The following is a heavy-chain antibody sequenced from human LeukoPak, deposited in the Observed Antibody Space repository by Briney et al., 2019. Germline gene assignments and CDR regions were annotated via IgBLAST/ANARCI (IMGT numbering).Heavy chain of an antibody. J-gene: IGHJ5*02. D-gene: IGHD2-21*02. CDR1: GFSFGAHA. Sequence: GSLRLSCVGSGFSFGAHAMHWVRQIPGKGLEWVAVTSFDSRSKHYADSVEGRFTISRDNPKKTLYLQMSDLREEDTAMYFCARGNHIYGDQSLDTWGQGTLLTVSS. CDR3: ARGNHIYGDQSLDT. V-gene: IGHV3-30*04. CDR2: TSFDSRSK.